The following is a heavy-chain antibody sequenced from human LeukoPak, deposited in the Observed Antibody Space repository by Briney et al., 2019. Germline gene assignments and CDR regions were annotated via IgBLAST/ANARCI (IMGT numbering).Heavy chain of an antibody. D-gene: IGHD3-3*01. CDR2: INPNSGGT. V-gene: IGHV1-2*02. Sequence: ASVKASCKASGYTFTGYYMHWVRQAPGQGLEWMVWINPNSGGTNYAQKFQGRVTMTRDTSISTAYMELSRLRSDDTAVYYCARERPTFGVAARTYYYMDVWGKGTTVAVSS. CDR1: GYTFTGYY. CDR3: ARERPTFGVAARTYYYMDV. J-gene: IGHJ6*03.